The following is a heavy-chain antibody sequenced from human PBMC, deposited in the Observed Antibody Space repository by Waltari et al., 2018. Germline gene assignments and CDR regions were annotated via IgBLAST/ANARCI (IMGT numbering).Heavy chain of an antibody. Sequence: EVQLVESGGGLVQPGGSLRLSCAASGFTFSSYSMNWVRQAPGKGLEWVSYISSSSSTIYFADSLQGRCTISRDNAKNSLYLQMNSLRAEDTAVYYCARDHYDSSEGWFDPWGQGTLVTVSS. J-gene: IGHJ5*02. D-gene: IGHD3-22*01. CDR2: ISSSSSTI. CDR3: ARDHYDSSEGWFDP. V-gene: IGHV3-48*04. CDR1: GFTFSSYS.